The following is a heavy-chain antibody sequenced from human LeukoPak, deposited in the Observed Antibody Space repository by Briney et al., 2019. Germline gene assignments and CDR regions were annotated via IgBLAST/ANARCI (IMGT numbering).Heavy chain of an antibody. CDR1: GFTFTSYS. D-gene: IGHD3-22*01. CDR2: ITSGSSYT. CDR3: ARGNYYDSSGYWGYAFDI. Sequence: PGGSLRLSCAASGFTFTSYSMNWVRQAPGKGLQWVSSITSGSSYTYYADSVKGRFTISRDNAKNSLYLQMNSLRAEDTAAYYCARGNYYDSSGYWGYAFDIWGRGTMVTVSS. J-gene: IGHJ3*02. V-gene: IGHV3-21*01.